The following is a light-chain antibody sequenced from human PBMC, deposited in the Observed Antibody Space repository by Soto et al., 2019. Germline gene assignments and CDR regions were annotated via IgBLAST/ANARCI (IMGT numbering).Light chain of an antibody. CDR1: QSVSRSN. V-gene: IGKV3-15*01. J-gene: IGKJ5*01. CDR2: GTS. Sequence: EILLTQSPDTLSLSPGERATVSCRASQSVSRSNLAWYQHKPGQAPRLLIYGTSTRATGIPARFSGSGSGTEFTLTISSLQSEDFAVYFCQQYNNWPPITFGQGTRLEI. CDR3: QQYNNWPPIT.